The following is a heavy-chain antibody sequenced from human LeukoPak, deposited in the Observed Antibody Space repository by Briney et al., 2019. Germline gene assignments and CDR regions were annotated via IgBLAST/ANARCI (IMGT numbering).Heavy chain of an antibody. V-gene: IGHV3-74*01. Sequence: PGGSLRLSCAASGFTFSSYWMHWVRQAPGKGLVWVSRINSDGSSTSYADSMKGRFTISRDNAKNTLYLQMNSLRAEDTAVYYCAREPPVTSCYDYWGQGTLVTVSS. CDR1: GFTFSSYW. J-gene: IGHJ4*02. D-gene: IGHD2-2*01. CDR3: AREPPVTSCYDY. CDR2: INSDGSST.